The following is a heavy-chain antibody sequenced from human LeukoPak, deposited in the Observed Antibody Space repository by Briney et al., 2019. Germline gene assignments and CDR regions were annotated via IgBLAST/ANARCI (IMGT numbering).Heavy chain of an antibody. D-gene: IGHD2-2*01. CDR2: VSGSGATT. CDR3: AKDGECSSTSCSLDY. V-gene: IGHV3-23*01. J-gene: IGHJ4*02. CDR1: GFTFSSSA. Sequence: GGTPRLSCAASGFTFSSSAMSWVRQPPGKGLEWGSTVSGSGATTYYAYSVKGRFTISRDNSNNTLYLQVNSLRAEDTAVYYCAKDGECSSTSCSLDYWGQGTLVTVSS.